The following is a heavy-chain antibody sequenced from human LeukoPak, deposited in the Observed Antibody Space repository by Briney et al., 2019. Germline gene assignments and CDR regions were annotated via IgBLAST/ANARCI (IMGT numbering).Heavy chain of an antibody. V-gene: IGHV3-23*01. J-gene: IGHJ3*02. CDR2: ISGSGGST. Sequence: PGGSLRLSCAASGFTFSSYAMSWVRQAPGKGLEWVSAISGSGGSTSYADSVKGRFTISRDNSKNTLYLQMNSLRAEDTAVYYCAKKYCSGGSCILPDDAFDIWGQGTMVTVSS. D-gene: IGHD2-15*01. CDR3: AKKYCSGGSCILPDDAFDI. CDR1: GFTFSSYA.